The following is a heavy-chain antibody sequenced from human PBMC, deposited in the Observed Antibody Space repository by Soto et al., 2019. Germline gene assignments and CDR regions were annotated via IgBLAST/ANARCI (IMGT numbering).Heavy chain of an antibody. CDR1: GGSFSGYY. D-gene: IGHD3-16*02. V-gene: IGHV4-34*01. Sequence: QVQLQQWGAGLLKPSETLSLTCAVYGGSFSGYYWSWIRQPPGKGLEWIGEINHSGSTNYNPSLKSRVTISVDTSKNQFPLKLSSVTAADTAVYYCARSRFLYDYVWGSYRYFHFDYWGQGTLVTVSS. CDR2: INHSGST. CDR3: ARSRFLYDYVWGSYRYFHFDY. J-gene: IGHJ4*02.